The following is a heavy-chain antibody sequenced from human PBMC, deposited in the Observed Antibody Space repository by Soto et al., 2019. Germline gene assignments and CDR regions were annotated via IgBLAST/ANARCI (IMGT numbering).Heavy chain of an antibody. D-gene: IGHD4-4*01. J-gene: IGHJ5*02. CDR3: AKDQSNLGWFDP. CDR1: GFSFVNYT. V-gene: IGHV3-23*01. Sequence: PGGSLRLSCAASGFSFVNYTMHWVRQTPGKGLEWVSSISGSGEDTYYGDTGKGRFTISRDHLKNVLFLQMDSLRAEDTAIYFCAKDQSNLGWFDPWGQGTLVTVSS. CDR2: ISGSGEDT.